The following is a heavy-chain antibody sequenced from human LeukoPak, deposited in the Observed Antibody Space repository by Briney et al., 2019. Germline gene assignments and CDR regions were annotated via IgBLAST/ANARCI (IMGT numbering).Heavy chain of an antibody. CDR2: ISSSSSHM. CDR1: GFTFSSYE. J-gene: IGHJ3*02. CDR3: ARDKSVWGSYSTAFDI. Sequence: GGSLRLSCAASGFTFSSYEVNWVRQAPGKGLEWVASISSSSSHMNYADALKGRFTISRDNAQNSLSLQMNSLRAEDTAVYYCARDKSVWGSYSTAFDIWGQGTMVTVSS. V-gene: IGHV3-21*01. D-gene: IGHD3-16*01.